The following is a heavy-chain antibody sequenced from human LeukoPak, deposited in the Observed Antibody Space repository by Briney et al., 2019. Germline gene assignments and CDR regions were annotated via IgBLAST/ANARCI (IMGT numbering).Heavy chain of an antibody. CDR1: GGSFSGYY. V-gene: IGHV4-34*01. CDR3: ASIVGATLDY. Sequence: SETPSLTCAVYGGSFSGYYWNWIRQPPGKGLEWIGEINHSGSTNYNPSLKSRVTISVDTSKNQFSLKLSSVTAADTAVYYCASIVGATLDYWGQGTLVTVSS. CDR2: INHSGST. J-gene: IGHJ4*02. D-gene: IGHD1-26*01.